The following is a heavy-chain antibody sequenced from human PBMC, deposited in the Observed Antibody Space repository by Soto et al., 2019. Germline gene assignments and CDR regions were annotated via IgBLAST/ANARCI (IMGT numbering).Heavy chain of an antibody. Sequence: QLQLQESGPGLVKPSETLSLTCTVSGGSISSSSYYWGWIRQPPGKGLEWIGSIYYSGSTYYNPSLKSRVTISVDTSKNQFSLKLCSVTAADTAVYYCASIVATMPDYWGQGTLVTVSS. CDR1: GGSISSSSYY. J-gene: IGHJ4*02. V-gene: IGHV4-39*01. CDR3: ASIVATMPDY. D-gene: IGHD5-12*01. CDR2: IYYSGST.